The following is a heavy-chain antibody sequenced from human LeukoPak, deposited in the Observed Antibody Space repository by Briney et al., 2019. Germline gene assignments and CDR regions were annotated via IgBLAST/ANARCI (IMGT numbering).Heavy chain of an antibody. V-gene: IGHV3-23*01. Sequence: GGSLRLSCAACGFAFSSYAMSWLRQAPGKGLEWVSTIHDDGGKSYYADSVKGRFTISRDNSRNTLNLQMDGLRAEDTALYYCARDWRSQGKDASGSYFAPLDHWGQGTQVTVAS. D-gene: IGHD3-10*01. CDR1: GFAFSSYA. J-gene: IGHJ4*02. CDR2: IHDDGGKS. CDR3: ARDWRSQGKDASGSYFAPLDH.